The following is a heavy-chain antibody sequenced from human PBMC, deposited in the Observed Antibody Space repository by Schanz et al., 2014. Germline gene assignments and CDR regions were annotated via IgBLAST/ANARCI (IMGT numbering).Heavy chain of an antibody. CDR3: AKEWNRRGGQTNFYYYYGMDV. CDR2: IYYNGTNK. J-gene: IGHJ6*02. V-gene: IGHV3-30*18. Sequence: VKLLESGGGLVQPGGSLRLSCAASGFTFATYAMSWVRQAPGKGLEWVALIYYNGTNKYYADSVKGRFTISRDNSQNTLYLKMNTLRAEDTAVYDCAKEWNRRGGQTNFYYYYGMDVWGQGTTVTVSS. CDR1: GFTFATYA. D-gene: IGHD1-1*01.